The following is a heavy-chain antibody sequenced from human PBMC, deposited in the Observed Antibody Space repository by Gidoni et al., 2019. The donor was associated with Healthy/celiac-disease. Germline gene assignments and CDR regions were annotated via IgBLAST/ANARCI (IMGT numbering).Heavy chain of an antibody. D-gene: IGHD1-26*01. J-gene: IGHJ3*02. Sequence: QVQLVQSGAEVKKPGDSVKVSCKASGYTFTGYYMHWVRQAPGQGLEWMGWINPNSGGTNYAQKFQGWVTMTRDTSISTAYMELSRLRSDDTAVYYCARARGSGSYYAAFDIWGQGTMVTVSS. CDR2: INPNSGGT. V-gene: IGHV1-2*04. CDR1: GYTFTGYY. CDR3: ARARGSGSYYAAFDI.